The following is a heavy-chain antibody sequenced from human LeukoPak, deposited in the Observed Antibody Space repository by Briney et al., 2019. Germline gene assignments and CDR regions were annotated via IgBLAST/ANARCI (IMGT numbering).Heavy chain of an antibody. J-gene: IGHJ3*02. V-gene: IGHV1-2*02. CDR3: ARDRAEDYYSDAFDI. CDR2: MNPNSGGT. D-gene: IGHD3-22*01. Sequence: ASVKVSCKASGYTFTGYYMHWVRQAPGQGLEWMGWMNPNSGGTNYAQKFQGRVTMTRDTSISTAYMELSRLRSDDTAVYYCARDRAEDYYSDAFDIWGQGTMVTVSS. CDR1: GYTFTGYY.